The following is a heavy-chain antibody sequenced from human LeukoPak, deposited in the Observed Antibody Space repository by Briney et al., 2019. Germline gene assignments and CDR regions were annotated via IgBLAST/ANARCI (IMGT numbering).Heavy chain of an antibody. Sequence: GGSLRLSCAASGFTFSSYWMSWVRQAPGKGLEWVANIKQDGSEKYYVDSVKGRFTISRDNAKNSLYLQMNSLRAEDTAVYYCARSRYDFWSGSLYYFDYWGQGTLVTVSS. CDR1: GFTFSSYW. V-gene: IGHV3-7*01. CDR3: ARSRYDFWSGSLYYFDY. J-gene: IGHJ4*02. D-gene: IGHD3-3*01. CDR2: IKQDGSEK.